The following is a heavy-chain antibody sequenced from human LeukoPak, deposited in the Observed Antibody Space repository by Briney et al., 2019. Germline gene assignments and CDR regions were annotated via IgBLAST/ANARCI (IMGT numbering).Heavy chain of an antibody. CDR1: GYTFTGYY. V-gene: IGHV1-2*02. CDR2: INPNSGGT. CDR3: ARVLVPAATDDAFDI. D-gene: IGHD2-2*01. Sequence: ASVKVSCKASGYTFTGYYMHWVRQAPGQGVEWMGWINPNSGGTNYAQKFQGGVTMTRDTSISTAYMELSRLRSDDTAVYYCARVLVPAATDDAFDIWGQGTMVTVSS. J-gene: IGHJ3*02.